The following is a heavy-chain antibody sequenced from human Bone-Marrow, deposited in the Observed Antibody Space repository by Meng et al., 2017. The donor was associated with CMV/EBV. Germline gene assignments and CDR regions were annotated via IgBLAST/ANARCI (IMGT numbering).Heavy chain of an antibody. Sequence: GESLKISCAASGFTFDDYGMSWVRQAPGKGLEWVSGINWNGGSTGYADSVKGRFTISRDNAKNSLYLQMNSLRAEDTALYYCARVDYYDSSAFDYWGQGTLVTVS. CDR3: ARVDYYDSSAFDY. D-gene: IGHD3-22*01. J-gene: IGHJ4*02. CDR1: GFTFDDYG. CDR2: INWNGGST. V-gene: IGHV3-20*04.